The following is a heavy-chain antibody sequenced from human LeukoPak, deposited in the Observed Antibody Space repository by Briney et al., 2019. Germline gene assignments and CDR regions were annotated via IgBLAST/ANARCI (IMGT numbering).Heavy chain of an antibody. J-gene: IGHJ6*03. D-gene: IGHD6-19*01. CDR1: GYTLIELS. Sequence: ASVKVSCKVSGYTLIELSMHWVRQAPGKGLEWMGGFDPEDGETIYAQELQGRVTMTEDTSTDTAYMELSSLRSEDTAVYYCASRAVADTNGYYYYYMDVWGKGTTVTVSS. V-gene: IGHV1-24*01. CDR3: ASRAVADTNGYYYYYMDV. CDR2: FDPEDGET.